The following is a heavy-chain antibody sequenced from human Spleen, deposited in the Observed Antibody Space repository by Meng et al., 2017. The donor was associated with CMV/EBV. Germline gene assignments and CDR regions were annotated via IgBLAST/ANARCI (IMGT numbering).Heavy chain of an antibody. CDR1: GFTFSGYE. D-gene: IGHD5-24*01. V-gene: IGHV3-48*03. CDR2: ITSGGGSM. J-gene: IGHJ4*02. CDR3: AKADEGHPLDY. Sequence: GESLKISCAASGFTFSGYEMNWVRQAPGKGLEWVSYITSGGGSMYYADSVKGRFTISRDNSKNTLYLQLHGLRPEDTAVYYCAKADEGHPLDYWGQGTVVTVSS.